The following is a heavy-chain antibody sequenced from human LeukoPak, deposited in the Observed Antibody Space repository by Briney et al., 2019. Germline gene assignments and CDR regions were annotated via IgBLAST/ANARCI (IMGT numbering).Heavy chain of an antibody. CDR3: ARVMVRGVTDY. CDR2: INPNSGGT. V-gene: IGHV1-2*02. J-gene: IGHJ4*02. D-gene: IGHD3-10*01. Sequence: ASVKVSCKASGYTFTGYYMHWVRQAPGQGLEWMGWINPNSGGTNHAQKFQGRVTMTRDTSISTAYMELSRLRSDDTAVYYCARVMVRGVTDYWGQGTLVTVSS. CDR1: GYTFTGYY.